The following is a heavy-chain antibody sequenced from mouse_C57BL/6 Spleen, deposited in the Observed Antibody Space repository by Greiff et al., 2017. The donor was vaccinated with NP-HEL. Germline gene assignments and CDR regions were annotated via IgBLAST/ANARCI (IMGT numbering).Heavy chain of an antibody. Sequence: EVQLQESGPVLVKPGASVKMSCKASGYTFTDYYMNWVKQSHGKSLEWIGVINPYNGGTSYNQKFKGKATLTVDKSSSTAYMELNSLTSEDSAVYYCARYYGSEEDYFDYWGQGTTLTVSS. J-gene: IGHJ2*01. D-gene: IGHD1-1*01. CDR3: ARYYGSEEDYFDY. CDR2: INPYNGGT. CDR1: GYTFTDYY. V-gene: IGHV1-19*01.